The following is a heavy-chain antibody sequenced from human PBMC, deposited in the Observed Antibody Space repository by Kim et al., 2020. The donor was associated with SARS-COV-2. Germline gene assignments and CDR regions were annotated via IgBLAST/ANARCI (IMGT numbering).Heavy chain of an antibody. J-gene: IGHJ4*02. D-gene: IGHD1-1*01. CDR2: TA. Sequence: TANYAQKFQGRVTITADESTSTAYMELSSLRSEDTAVYYCATNAHSDPFDYWGQGTLVTVSS. CDR3: ATNAHSDPFDY. V-gene: IGHV1-69*01.